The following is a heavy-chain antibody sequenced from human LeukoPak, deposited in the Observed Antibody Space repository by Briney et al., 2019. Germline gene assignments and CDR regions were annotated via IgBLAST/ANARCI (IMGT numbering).Heavy chain of an antibody. D-gene: IGHD1-1*01. V-gene: IGHV1-46*01. CDR1: GYTFTDYH. CDR3: ARPQSNWNDYDSYPMDV. J-gene: IGHJ6*02. Sequence: ASVKVSCKTSGYTFTDYHMHWVRQAPGQGLEWMGIINPSDGHATYAPKFQGRVSMTRDTSTNTFYMEMSSLRSEDTAVYFCARPQSNWNDYDSYPMDVWGQGTTVTVSS. CDR2: INPSDGHA.